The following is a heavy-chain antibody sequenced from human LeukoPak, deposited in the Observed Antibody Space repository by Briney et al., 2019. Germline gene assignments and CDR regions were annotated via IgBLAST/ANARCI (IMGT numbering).Heavy chain of an antibody. J-gene: IGHJ5*02. V-gene: IGHV3-21*01. CDR2: ISSSSSYI. D-gene: IGHD3-22*01. CDR3: AKDRLAYYYDSSGLDP. Sequence: GGSLRLSCAASGFTFSSYSMNWVRQAPGKGLEWVSSISSSSSYIYYADSVKGRFTISRDNAKNSLYLQMNSLRAEDTAVYYCAKDRLAYYYDSSGLDPWGQGTLVTVSS. CDR1: GFTFSSYS.